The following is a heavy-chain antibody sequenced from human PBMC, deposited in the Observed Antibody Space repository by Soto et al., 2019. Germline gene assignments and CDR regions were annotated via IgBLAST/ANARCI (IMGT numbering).Heavy chain of an antibody. D-gene: IGHD2-15*01. CDR1: GFTFSSYS. Sequence: EVQLVESGGGLVKPGGSLRLSCAASGFTFSSYSMNWVRQAPGKGLEWVSSISSSSSNIYYADSVKGRFTISRDNAKNSLYLHMKSLRDEDTAVYYCASPREDCSGGTCYLGFDPWGQGTLVTVSS. CDR3: ASPREDCSGGTCYLGFDP. J-gene: IGHJ5*02. V-gene: IGHV3-21*01. CDR2: ISSSSSNI.